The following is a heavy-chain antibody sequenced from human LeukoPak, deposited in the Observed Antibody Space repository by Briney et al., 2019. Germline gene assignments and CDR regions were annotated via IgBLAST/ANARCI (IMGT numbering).Heavy chain of an antibody. D-gene: IGHD3-16*01. V-gene: IGHV4-61*03. CDR3: ATYYVGVGGRSY. J-gene: IGHJ4*02. Sequence: PSETLSLTCTVSGASVSSNSYHWSWIRQAPGKGLEWIGHSGNSDYKPSLKSRITISTDTSNNHFSLNLVSVTAADTAVYYCATYYVGVGGRSYWGPGTLVTVSS. CDR1: GASVSSNSYH. CDR2: HSGNS.